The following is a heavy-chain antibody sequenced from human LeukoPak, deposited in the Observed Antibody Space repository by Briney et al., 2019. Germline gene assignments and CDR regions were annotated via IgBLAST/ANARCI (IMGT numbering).Heavy chain of an antibody. V-gene: IGHV1-2*02. J-gene: IGHJ1*01. Sequence: ASVGVSCKASGYTFTGYYMHWVRQAPGQGLEWMGWINPNSGGTNYAQKFQGRVTMTRDTSISTAYMELSRLRSDDTAVYYCAAPYCSSTSCLEYFQHWGQGTLVTVSS. CDR3: AAPYCSSTSCLEYFQH. D-gene: IGHD2-2*01. CDR2: INPNSGGT. CDR1: GYTFTGYY.